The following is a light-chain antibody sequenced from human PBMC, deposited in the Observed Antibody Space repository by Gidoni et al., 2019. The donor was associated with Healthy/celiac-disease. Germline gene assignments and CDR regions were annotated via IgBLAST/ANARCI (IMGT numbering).Light chain of an antibody. Sequence: QSVLTQPPSASATPRQTVTISCSGSSPNIGSNYVYWYQQLPGTAPQLLIYSNNQRPSGVPDRFSGSKSGTSASLAISGLRSEDEADYYCAAWDDSLSGLVFGGGTKLTVL. CDR3: AAWDDSLSGLV. V-gene: IGLV1-47*02. CDR1: SPNIGSNY. J-gene: IGLJ3*02. CDR2: SNN.